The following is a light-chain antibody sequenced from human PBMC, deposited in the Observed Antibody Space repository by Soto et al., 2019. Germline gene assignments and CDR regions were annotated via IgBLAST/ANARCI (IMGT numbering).Light chain of an antibody. CDR1: SSDVGGYKS. Sequence: QSALTQPRSVSGSPGQSVTISCTGTSSDVGGYKSVSWYQQHPGKAPKLMIYDVSERPSGVPARFSGSKSANAAFLTISGLQAEDEADYYCCSYAGSYTVIFGGGTKLTVL. J-gene: IGLJ2*01. CDR2: DVS. CDR3: CSYAGSYTVI. V-gene: IGLV2-11*01.